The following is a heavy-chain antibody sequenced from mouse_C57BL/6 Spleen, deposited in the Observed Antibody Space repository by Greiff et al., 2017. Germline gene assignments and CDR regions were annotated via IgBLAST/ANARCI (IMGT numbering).Heavy chain of an antibody. CDR2: IDPSDSYT. D-gene: IGHD2-5*01. V-gene: IGHV1-59*01. CDR3: GRRYSNYYYFDY. Sequence: QVQLQQPGAELVRPGTSVKLSCKASGYTFTSYWMHWVKQRPGQGLEWIGVIDPSDSYTNYNQKFKGKATLTVDTSSSTAYMQLSSLTSEDSAVYYCGRRYSNYYYFDYWGQGTTLTVSS. CDR1: GYTFTSYW. J-gene: IGHJ2*01.